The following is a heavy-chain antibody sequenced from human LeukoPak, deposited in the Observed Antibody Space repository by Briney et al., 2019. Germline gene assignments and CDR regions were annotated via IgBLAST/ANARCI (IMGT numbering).Heavy chain of an antibody. J-gene: IGHJ4*02. V-gene: IGHV3-23*01. CDR2: ISGDGYSA. CDR1: GFTFTTYA. D-gene: IGHD1-14*01. Sequence: GESLRPSCAASGFTFTTYAVHWVRQAPGMGLEWVSGISGDGYSAYYADSVKGRFTISRDNSKNTVYLQMNSLRDEDTAVYYCAKRSGSPRPEYFDYWGQGTRVTVSS. CDR3: AKRSGSPRPEYFDY.